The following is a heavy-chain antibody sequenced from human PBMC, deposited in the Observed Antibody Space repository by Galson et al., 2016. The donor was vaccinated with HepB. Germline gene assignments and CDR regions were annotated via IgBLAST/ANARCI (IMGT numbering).Heavy chain of an antibody. D-gene: IGHD6-19*01. CDR1: GLKFTDYF. J-gene: IGHJ4*02. Sequence: SLRLSCAGAGLKFTDYFITWVRQAPGQGLEWVSVIYGGGSTYYADSVQGRFTISRDTSNNTVSLQMNSLRAEDTAVYYCARGRYSSGANDDSWGQGTLVTVSS. V-gene: IGHV3-53*01. CDR3: ARGRYSSGANDDS. CDR2: IYGGGST.